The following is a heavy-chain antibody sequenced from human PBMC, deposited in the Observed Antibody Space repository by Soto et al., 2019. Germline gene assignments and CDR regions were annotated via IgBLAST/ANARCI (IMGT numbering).Heavy chain of an antibody. Sequence: QVHLVQSGAEVKKPGASXKVSCKGSGYGFTTYGITWVRQAPGQGLEWMAWISAHNGNTNYAQKLQGRVTVTRDTSTSTAYMELRSLRSDDTAVYYCARGRYGDYWGQGALVTVSS. CDR2: ISAHNGNT. J-gene: IGHJ4*02. V-gene: IGHV1-18*01. CDR1: GYGFTTYG. CDR3: ARGRYGDY. D-gene: IGHD1-1*01.